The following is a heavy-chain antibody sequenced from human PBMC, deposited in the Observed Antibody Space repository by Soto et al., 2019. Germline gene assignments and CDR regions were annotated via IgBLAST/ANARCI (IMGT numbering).Heavy chain of an antibody. CDR3: AKDLAYSSSAYDY. V-gene: IGHV1-2*02. Sequence: VASVKVSCKASGYIFTGNYMHWVRQAPGQGLEYMGWISPNNGATNYAQNFQGRVTMTWDTSISTAYMEVRRLRSDDTAVYYCAKDLAYSSSAYDYWGQGTLVTVSS. D-gene: IGHD6-6*01. J-gene: IGHJ4*02. CDR1: GYIFTGNY. CDR2: ISPNNGAT.